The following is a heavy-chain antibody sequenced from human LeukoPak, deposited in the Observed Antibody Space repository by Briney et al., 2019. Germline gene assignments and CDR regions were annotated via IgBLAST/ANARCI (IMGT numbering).Heavy chain of an antibody. Sequence: VASVKVSCKASGGTFSSYAISWVRQAPGQGLEWMGGIIPIFGTANYAQKFQGRVTMTTDTSTSTAYMALRSLRSDDTAVYYCTRGGYGDDAFDIWGQGTMVTVSS. CDR1: GGTFSSYA. D-gene: IGHD5-18*01. CDR3: TRGGYGDDAFDI. V-gene: IGHV1-69*05. J-gene: IGHJ3*02. CDR2: IIPIFGTA.